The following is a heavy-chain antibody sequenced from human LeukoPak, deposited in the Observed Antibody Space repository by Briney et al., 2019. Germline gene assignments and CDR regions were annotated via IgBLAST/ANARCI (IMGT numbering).Heavy chain of an antibody. D-gene: IGHD6-13*01. CDR1: GFTFSSYS. Sequence: KAGGSLRLSCAASGFTFSSYSMNWVRQAPGKGLEWVSSISSSSSYIYYADSVKGRFTISRDNAKNSLYLQMNSLRAEDTAVYYCARGWRAAGSNWGQGTLVTVSS. CDR3: ARGWRAAGSN. J-gene: IGHJ4*02. V-gene: IGHV3-21*01. CDR2: ISSSSSYI.